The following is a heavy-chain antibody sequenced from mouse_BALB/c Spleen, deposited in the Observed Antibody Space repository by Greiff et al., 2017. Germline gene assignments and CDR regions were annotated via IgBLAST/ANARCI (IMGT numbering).Heavy chain of an antibody. CDR3: TRRNYGSSSYAMDY. Sequence: LKQPGSELVRPGASVKLSCKASGYTFTNYWMHWVKQRPGQGLEWIGNIYPGSGSTNYDEKFKSKATLTVDTSSSTAYMQLSSLTSEDSAVYYCTRRNYGSSSYAMDYWGQGTSVTVSS. V-gene: IGHV1S22*01. D-gene: IGHD1-1*01. CDR1: GYTFTNYW. J-gene: IGHJ4*01. CDR2: IYPGSGST.